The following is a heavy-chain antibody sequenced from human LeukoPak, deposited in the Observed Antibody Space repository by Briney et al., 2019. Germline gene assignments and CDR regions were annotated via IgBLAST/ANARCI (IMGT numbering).Heavy chain of an antibody. CDR2: IDWDDDK. D-gene: IGHD5-18*01. V-gene: IGHV2-70*11. CDR3: ARGKVDTTMAPWSLFDY. J-gene: IGHJ4*02. CDR1: GFSLSTNTMC. Sequence: SGPALVKPTQTLTLTCTFSGFSLSTNTMCVNWIRQPPGKALEWLARIDWDDDKYYNTSLRTRLTISKDTSENQVVLSMTNMDPVDTATYYCARGKVDTTMAPWSLFDYWGQGTLVTVSS.